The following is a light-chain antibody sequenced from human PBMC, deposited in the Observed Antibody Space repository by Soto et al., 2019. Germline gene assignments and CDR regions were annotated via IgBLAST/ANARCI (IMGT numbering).Light chain of an antibody. V-gene: IGKV1-5*03. Sequence: DIHMTQSPSTLSASLGDRVPIPCRPGKGLTFGLAWYQQKPGKAPNLLIYKTSSLESGVPSRFSGSGSGTEFTLTISSLQPDDFATYYCQHWTDYSWTFGQGTKVEVK. CDR2: KTS. CDR1: KGLTFG. J-gene: IGKJ1*01. CDR3: QHWTDYSWT.